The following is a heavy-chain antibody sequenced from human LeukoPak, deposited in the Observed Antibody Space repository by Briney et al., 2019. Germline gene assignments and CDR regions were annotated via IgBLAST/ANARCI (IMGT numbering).Heavy chain of an antibody. D-gene: IGHD6-19*01. J-gene: IGHJ5*02. Sequence: SETLSLTCTVSGDSINSKSYYWTWIRQPAGRGLEWIGRIYTTNGSANYNPSLKSRVLISMDTSKNHISLRLNSVTAADTAVYYCARVEAQWVASHWFDPWGQGAQVTVSS. CDR3: ARVEAQWVASHWFDP. CDR1: GDSINSKSYY. V-gene: IGHV4-61*02. CDR2: IYTTNGSA.